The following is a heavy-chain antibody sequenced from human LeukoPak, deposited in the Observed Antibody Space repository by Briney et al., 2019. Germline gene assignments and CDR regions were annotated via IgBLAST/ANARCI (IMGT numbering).Heavy chain of an antibody. CDR1: GYTFTSYG. Sequence: GASVKVSCKASGYTFTSYGISWVRQAPGQGLEWMGLISAYDGNTNYAQKLQGRVTMTTDTSTSTAYMELRSLRSDDTAVYYCARAPVPYDTPIFPDYWGQGTLVTVSS. CDR2: ISAYDGNT. CDR3: ARAPVPYDTPIFPDY. J-gene: IGHJ4*02. V-gene: IGHV1-18*01. D-gene: IGHD3-22*01.